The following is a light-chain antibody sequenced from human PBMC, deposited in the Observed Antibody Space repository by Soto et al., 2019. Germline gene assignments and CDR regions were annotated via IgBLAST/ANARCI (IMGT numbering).Light chain of an antibody. CDR3: QQYGSSPHT. V-gene: IGKV3-20*01. CDR1: QSVSSSY. J-gene: IGKJ2*01. CDR2: GAS. Sequence: EIVLTQSPGPLSLSPGERATLSCRASQSVSSSYLAWYQHKPGQAPRLLIYGASSRATGIPDRFSGSGSGTDFTLTISRLEPEDFAVYYCQQYGSSPHTFGQGTKREIK.